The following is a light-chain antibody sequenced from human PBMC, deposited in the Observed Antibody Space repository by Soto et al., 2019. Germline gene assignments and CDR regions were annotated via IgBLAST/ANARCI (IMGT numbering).Light chain of an antibody. CDR2: EVS. V-gene: IGKV2D-29*01. CDR3: MQSIRWWT. J-gene: IGKJ1*01. CDR1: QYLLHSYGRTY. Sequence: DVLLTQTPPTLSFTPGQPSSISCKSSQYLLHSYGRTYLYWYLQKPGQPPQLLIYEVSNRFSGLPERFSGSGSGTDFTLTISRVEAEDVGVYYCMQSIRWWTFGQGTKVDI.